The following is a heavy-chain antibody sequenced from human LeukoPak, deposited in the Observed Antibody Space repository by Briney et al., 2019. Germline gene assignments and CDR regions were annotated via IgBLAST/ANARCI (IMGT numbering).Heavy chain of an antibody. V-gene: IGHV3-21*01. CDR2: ISSSSSYI. J-gene: IGHJ4*02. CDR1: GFTFSSYS. Sequence: PGGSLRLSCAASGFTFSSYSMNWVRQAPGKGLEWVSSISSSSSYIYYADSVKGRFTISRDNAQNSLYLQMNSLRAEDTAVYYCARDTYCSGGSCYYDYWGQGTLVTVSS. D-gene: IGHD2-15*01. CDR3: ARDTYCSGGSCYYDY.